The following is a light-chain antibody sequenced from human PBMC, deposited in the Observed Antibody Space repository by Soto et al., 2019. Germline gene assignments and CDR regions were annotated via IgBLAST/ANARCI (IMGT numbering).Light chain of an antibody. CDR1: QGISSY. CDR3: QQLNSYPLRVT. CDR2: AAS. V-gene: IGKV1-9*01. J-gene: IGKJ1*01. Sequence: DIQLTQSPSFLSASVGDRVTITCRASQGISSYLAWYQQKPGKAPKLLIYAASTLQSGVPSRFSGSGSGTEFTLTISSLQPEDFATYYCQQLNSYPLRVTFGQGTKVDIK.